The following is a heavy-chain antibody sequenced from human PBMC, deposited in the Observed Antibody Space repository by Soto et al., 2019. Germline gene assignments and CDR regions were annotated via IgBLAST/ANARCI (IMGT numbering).Heavy chain of an antibody. CDR1: GYSFSSYG. CDR2: ISGYNGDT. V-gene: IGHV1-18*01. J-gene: IGHJ6*02. D-gene: IGHD6-13*01. CDR3: ARAEAYSSSWYAMDV. Sequence: QVPLVQSGAEVKQPGASLKVSCKATGYSFSSYGFIWVRQAPGQGLKWMGWISGYNGDTNYARSLQGRATMTTDTSTTTVYMELRSLRPDDTAVYYCARAEAYSSSWYAMDVWGQGTTVTVSS.